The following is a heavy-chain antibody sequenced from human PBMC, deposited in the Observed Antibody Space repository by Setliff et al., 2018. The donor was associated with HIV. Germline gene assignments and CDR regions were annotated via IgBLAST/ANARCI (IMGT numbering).Heavy chain of an antibody. V-gene: IGHV1-2*04. CDR3: ARDPPLMITFGGVIVDDAFDI. CDR2: INPNNGGT. D-gene: IGHD3-16*02. CDR1: GYTFTGYY. J-gene: IGHJ3*02. Sequence: ASVKVSCKASGYTFTGYYMHWVRQAPGQGLEWMGWINPNNGGTNYAQKFQGWITMTRDTSISTAYMELSRLRSDDTAVYYCARDPPLMITFGGVIVDDAFDIWGQGTMVTVSS.